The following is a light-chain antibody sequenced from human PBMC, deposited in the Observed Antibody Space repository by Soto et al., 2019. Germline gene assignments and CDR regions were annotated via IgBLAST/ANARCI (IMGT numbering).Light chain of an antibody. CDR3: QQYYNTPSFT. J-gene: IGKJ3*01. CDR2: WAS. Sequence: DIVMTQSPDSLAVSLGDRATINCKSSQSLLYNSNNMNYLAWYQQKPGQPPKLLIYWASTRESGVPDRFSGSGSVTDFTLTISSLQTEDVAVYYCQQYYNTPSFTFGPGTKVDI. CDR1: QSLLYNSNNMNY. V-gene: IGKV4-1*01.